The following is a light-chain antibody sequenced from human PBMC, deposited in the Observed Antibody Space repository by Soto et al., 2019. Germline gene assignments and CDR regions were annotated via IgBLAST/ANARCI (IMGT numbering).Light chain of an antibody. J-gene: IGKJ4*01. V-gene: IGKV1-33*01. CDR3: QQYDNLPLT. CDR1: QDVSIW. CDR2: GAS. Sequence: DIQMTQSPSSLSASVGDKVTITCRASQDVSIWLAWFQQKPGEAPKLLIYGASSLQSGVPSRFSGSGSGTAFTLTISSLQPEDVGTYYCQQYDNLPLTFGGGTKVEV.